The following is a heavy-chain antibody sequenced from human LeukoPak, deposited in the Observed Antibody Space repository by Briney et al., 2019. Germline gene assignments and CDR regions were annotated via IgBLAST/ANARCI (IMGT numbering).Heavy chain of an antibody. CDR1: GYRFTCYW. D-gene: IGHD4-11*01. V-gene: IGHV5-10-1*01. Sequence: GESLKISCKGSGYRFTCYWISWGRQMPGKGLEWMGRIDPSDSYTNYSPSFQGHVTISADKSISTAYLQWSSLKASDTAMYYCARQAVKLGDACDIWGQGTMVTVSS. CDR2: IDPSDSYT. J-gene: IGHJ3*02. CDR3: ARQAVKLGDACDI.